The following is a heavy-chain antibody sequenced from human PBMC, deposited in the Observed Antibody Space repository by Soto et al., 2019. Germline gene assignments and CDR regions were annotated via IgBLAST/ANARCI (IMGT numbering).Heavy chain of an antibody. D-gene: IGHD3-9*01. CDR2: ISGSGVST. V-gene: IGHV3-23*01. J-gene: IGHJ4*01. CDR1: GFTFSSYA. Sequence: GSLRRSCAASGFTFSSYAMSWVRQAPGKVLEWVSAISGSGVSTYYADSVKGRFTISRDNSKNTLYLQMNSLRAEDTAVYYCAKDELRYFDWLSYWGHGTLITVYS. CDR3: AKDELRYFDWLSY.